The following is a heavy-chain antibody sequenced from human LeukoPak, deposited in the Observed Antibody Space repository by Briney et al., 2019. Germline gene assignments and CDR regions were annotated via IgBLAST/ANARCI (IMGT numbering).Heavy chain of an antibody. Sequence: GSSVKVSCKASGGTFSSYAISWVRQAPGQGLEWMGGIIPIFGTANYAQKFQGRVTITADESTSTVYMELSSLRSEDTAVYYCARDEYLGGNDAFDIWGQGTMVTVSS. CDR1: GGTFSSYA. V-gene: IGHV1-69*01. CDR2: IIPIFGTA. J-gene: IGHJ3*02. D-gene: IGHD2-15*01. CDR3: ARDEYLGGNDAFDI.